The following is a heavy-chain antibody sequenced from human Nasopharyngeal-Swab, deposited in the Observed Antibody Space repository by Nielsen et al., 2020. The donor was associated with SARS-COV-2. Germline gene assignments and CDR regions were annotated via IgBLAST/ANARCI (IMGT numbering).Heavy chain of an antibody. Sequence: SETLSLTCAVYGGSSGGYYWSWIRQPPGKGLEWIGEINHSGSTNYNPSLKSRVTISVDTSKNQFSLKLSSVTAADTAVYYCARGRSPAFDYWGQGTLVTVSS. D-gene: IGHD2-2*01. CDR3: ARGRSPAFDY. CDR2: INHSGST. J-gene: IGHJ4*02. CDR1: GGSSGGYY. V-gene: IGHV4-34*01.